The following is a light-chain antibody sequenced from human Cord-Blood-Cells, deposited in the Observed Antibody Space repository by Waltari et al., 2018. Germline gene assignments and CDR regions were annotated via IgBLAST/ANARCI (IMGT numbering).Light chain of an antibody. J-gene: IGLJ3*02. V-gene: IGLV2-23*01. Sequence: QSALTQPASVSGCPGQSITISCTGTSSAVGSSNLPSWYQQHPGKAPKLMIYEGSKRPSGVSNRFSGSKSGNTASLTISGLQAEDEADYYCCSYAGSSTVFGGGTKLTVL. CDR2: EGS. CDR1: SSAVGSSNL. CDR3: CSYAGSSTV.